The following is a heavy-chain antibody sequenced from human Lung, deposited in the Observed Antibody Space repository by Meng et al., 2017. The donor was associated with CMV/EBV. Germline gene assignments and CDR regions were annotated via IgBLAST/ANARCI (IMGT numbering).Heavy chain of an antibody. D-gene: IGHD3-10*01. Sequence: GESLKISCAASGFTFSSFSMNWVRQAPGKGLEWVSSISGGSNYIYYADSVKGRFTISRDNAKNSLYLQMNSLRAEDTAVYYCARNSFRGSGSYYHYWGQGTLVTVSS. CDR3: ARNSFRGSGSYYHY. CDR1: GFTFSSFS. V-gene: IGHV3-21*01. J-gene: IGHJ4*02. CDR2: ISGGSNYI.